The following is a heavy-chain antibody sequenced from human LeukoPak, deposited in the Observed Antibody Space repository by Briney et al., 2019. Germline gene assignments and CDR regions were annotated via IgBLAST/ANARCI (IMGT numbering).Heavy chain of an antibody. J-gene: IGHJ3*02. D-gene: IGHD4-17*01. CDR1: VFTFSSYE. CDR2: ISSSGSTI. Sequence: GGSLRLSCAASVFTFSSYEMNWVRQAPGKGLEWVSYISSSGSTIYYADSVKGRFTISRDNAKNSLYLQMNSLRAEDTAVYYCARSGYGDYALSVAFDIWGQGTMVTVSS. V-gene: IGHV3-48*03. CDR3: ARSGYGDYALSVAFDI.